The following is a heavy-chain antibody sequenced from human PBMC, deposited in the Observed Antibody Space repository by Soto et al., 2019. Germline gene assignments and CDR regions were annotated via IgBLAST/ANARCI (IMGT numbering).Heavy chain of an antibody. J-gene: IGHJ4*02. CDR2: VSINATTT. V-gene: IGHV3-74*01. D-gene: IGHD2-2*01. Sequence: ELHLVESGGGLVQPGGSLRLSCTASGFTFTNYWMHWVRQAPGKGLVWVSRVSINATTTSYADSVKGRFSISRDNAKNTLYLQMNNLRVEDTAIYYCARTPKYCTSTNCYVMAFDSWGQGALVTVSS. CDR1: GFTFTNYW. CDR3: ARTPKYCTSTNCYVMAFDS.